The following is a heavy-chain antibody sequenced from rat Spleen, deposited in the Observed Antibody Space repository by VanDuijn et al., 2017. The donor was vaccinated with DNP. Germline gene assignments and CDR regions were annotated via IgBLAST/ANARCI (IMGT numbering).Heavy chain of an antibody. V-gene: IGHV5-22*01. CDR1: GFTFSHYY. CDR3: VRWNSGHFDY. CDR2: IRYDGGGT. Sequence: EVQLVESGGGLVQPGKSLKLSCAASGFTFSHYYMAWVRQAPTKELEWVAYIRYDGGGTKYADSVKGRFTISRDNAKNTLYLQMNSLRSEDMATYYCVRWNSGHFDYWGQGVMVPVSS. D-gene: IGHD4-3*01. J-gene: IGHJ2*01.